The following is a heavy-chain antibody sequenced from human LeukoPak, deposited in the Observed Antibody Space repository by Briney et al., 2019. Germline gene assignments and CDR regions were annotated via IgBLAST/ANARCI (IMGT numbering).Heavy chain of an antibody. D-gene: IGHD4-17*01. V-gene: IGHV1-8*01. CDR3: ARGRATVTDDY. J-gene: IGHJ4*02. Sequence: ASVKVSCKASGYTFTSYDINWVRQATGQGLEWMGWMNPNSGNTGYAQKFQGRVTMTRDTSISTAYMELSRLRSDDTAVYYCARGRATVTDDYWGQGTLVTVSS. CDR1: GYTFTSYD. CDR2: MNPNSGNT.